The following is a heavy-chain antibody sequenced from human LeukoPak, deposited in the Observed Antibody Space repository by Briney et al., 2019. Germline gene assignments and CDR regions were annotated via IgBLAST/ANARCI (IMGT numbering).Heavy chain of an antibody. V-gene: IGHV1-18*01. CDR2: INTYNGNT. D-gene: IGHD2-15*01. J-gene: IGHJ4*02. CDR3: ARDPPPEGAEAWWYFDY. Sequence: ASVKVSFKASDYTLTSYGISWVRQAPGQGLEWMGWINTYNGNTNYEKKFQGRVTMTTDTSTSTAYMELRSLRSDDTAVYYCARDPPPEGAEAWWYFDYWGQGTLVTVSS. CDR1: DYTLTSYG.